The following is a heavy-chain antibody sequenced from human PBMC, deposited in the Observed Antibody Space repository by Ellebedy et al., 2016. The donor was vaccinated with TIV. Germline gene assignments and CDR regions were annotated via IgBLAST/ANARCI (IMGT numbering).Heavy chain of an antibody. CDR2: LSSDGSYT. V-gene: IGHV3-74*01. CDR3: VIDRPGKSANADY. CDR1: GLTFSNYW. Sequence: PGGSLRLSCAASGLTFSNYWMHWVRQAPGKALEWVSHLSSDGSYTPYADSGKGRFTISRDNANNTLYLQMNSLRADDTSVYYCVIDRPGKSANADYWGQGTLVTVSS. J-gene: IGHJ4*02.